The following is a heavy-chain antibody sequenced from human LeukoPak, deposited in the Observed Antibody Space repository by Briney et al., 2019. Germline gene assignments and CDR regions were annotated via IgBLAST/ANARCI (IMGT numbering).Heavy chain of an antibody. V-gene: IGHV1-18*01. J-gene: IGHJ6*03. CDR1: GYTFTSYG. Sequence: ASVKVSCKASGYTFTSYGISWVRQAPGQGLEWMGWISAYNGNTNYAQKLQGRVTMTTDTSTSTACMELRSLRSDDTAVYYCARDPRSPYYYYYYMDVWGKGTTVTVSS. CDR2: ISAYNGNT. CDR3: ARDPRSPYYYYYYMDV.